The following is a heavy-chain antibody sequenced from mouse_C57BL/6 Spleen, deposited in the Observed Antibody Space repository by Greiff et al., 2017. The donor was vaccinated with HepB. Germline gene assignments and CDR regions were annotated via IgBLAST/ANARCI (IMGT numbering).Heavy chain of an antibody. CDR1: GYTFTDYY. D-gene: IGHD1-1*01. V-gene: IGHV1-19*01. CDR2: INPYNGGT. J-gene: IGHJ3*01. Sequence: LMEPGASVKMSCKASGYTFTDYYMNWVKQSHGKSLEWIGVINPYNGGTSYNQKFKGKATLTVDKSSSTAYMELNSLTSEDSAVYYCARRPYGSSYSFAYWGQGTLVTVSA. CDR3: ARRPYGSSYSFAY.